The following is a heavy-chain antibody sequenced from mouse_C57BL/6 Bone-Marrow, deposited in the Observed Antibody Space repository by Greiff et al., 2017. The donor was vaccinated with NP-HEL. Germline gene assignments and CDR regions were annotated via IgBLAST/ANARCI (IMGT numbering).Heavy chain of an antibody. CDR1: GYTFTSYW. CDR2: IYPGSGST. J-gene: IGHJ2*01. Sequence: VQLQQPGAELVKPGASVKMSCKASGYTFTSYWITWVKQRPGQGLEWIGDIYPGSGSTNYNEKFKSKATLTVDTSSSTPYMQLSSLTSEDSAVYYCARRVDSNFSLDYWGQGTTLTVSS. CDR3: ARRVDSNFSLDY. V-gene: IGHV1-55*01. D-gene: IGHD2-5*01.